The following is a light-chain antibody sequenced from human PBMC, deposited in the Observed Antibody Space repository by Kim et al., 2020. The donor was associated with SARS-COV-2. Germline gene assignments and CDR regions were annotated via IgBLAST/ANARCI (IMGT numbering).Light chain of an antibody. CDR2: DVT. J-gene: IGLJ3*02. CDR3: SSYTSSSTYWL. CDR1: SSDVGAYSY. V-gene: IGLV2-14*03. Sequence: QSALTQPASVSGSPGQSITISCTGTSSDVGAYSYVSWYQQHPGKAPKVMIYDVTKRPSGVSDRFSGSKSGNTASLTISGLQAEDEADYYCSSYTSSSTYWLFGGGTKLTVL.